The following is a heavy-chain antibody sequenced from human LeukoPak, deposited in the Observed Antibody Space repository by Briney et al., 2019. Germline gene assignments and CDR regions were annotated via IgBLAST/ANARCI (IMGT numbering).Heavy chain of an antibody. J-gene: IGHJ4*02. CDR3: ARVKDSGSFDY. Sequence: GGSLRLSCAASGFTVSSNYMSWVRQAPGKGLEWVSVIYSGGSTYYADSVKGRFTISRDNSKNTLYLQMNSLRAEDTAVYYCARVKDSGSFDYWGQGTLVTVSS. CDR1: GFTVSSNY. D-gene: IGHD1-26*01. CDR2: IYSGGST. V-gene: IGHV3-66*01.